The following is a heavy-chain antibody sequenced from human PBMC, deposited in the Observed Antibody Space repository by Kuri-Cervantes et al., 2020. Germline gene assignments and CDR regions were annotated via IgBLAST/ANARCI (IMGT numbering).Heavy chain of an antibody. CDR1: GFTFSSYS. D-gene: IGHD6-13*01. CDR3: ARDNAVEMYSSSWYTFGY. Sequence: GGSLRLSCAASGFTFSSYSMNWVRQAPGKGLEWVSSISSSSSYIYYADSVKGRFTISRDNAKNSLYLQMNSLRAEDTAVYYCARDNAVEMYSSSWYTFGYWGQGTLVTVSS. J-gene: IGHJ4*02. V-gene: IGHV3-21*01. CDR2: ISSSSSYI.